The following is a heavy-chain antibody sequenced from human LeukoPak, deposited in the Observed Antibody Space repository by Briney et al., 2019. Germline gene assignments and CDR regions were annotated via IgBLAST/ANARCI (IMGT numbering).Heavy chain of an antibody. CDR1: GGSFSGYY. J-gene: IGHJ6*02. CDR2: MSHTGAT. CDR3: ARGLHYNILTGGMDV. V-gene: IGHV4-34*01. D-gene: IGHD3-9*01. Sequence: SETLSLTCAVFGGSFSGYYWSWIRQSPEKGLEWIGEMSHTGATNYNPSLKSRVTVSVDTSKKQFSLNLRSVTAADTAVYYCARGLHYNILTGGMDVWGQGTTVIVSS.